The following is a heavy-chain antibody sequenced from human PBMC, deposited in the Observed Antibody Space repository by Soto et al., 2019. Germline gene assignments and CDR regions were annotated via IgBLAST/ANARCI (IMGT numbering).Heavy chain of an antibody. CDR2: IYSGGST. Sequence: EVPLVESGGGLVQPGGSLRLSCAVSGFTVSSNYMSWVRQAPGKGLEWVSVIYSGGSTYYADSVKDRFTISRDNSKNTVYLQMNSLRAEDTAVYYWARGGVFRPLEYWGQGTRSPSPQ. CDR3: ARGGVFRPLEY. D-gene: IGHD2-8*02. CDR1: GFTVSSNY. V-gene: IGHV3-66*01. J-gene: IGHJ4*02.